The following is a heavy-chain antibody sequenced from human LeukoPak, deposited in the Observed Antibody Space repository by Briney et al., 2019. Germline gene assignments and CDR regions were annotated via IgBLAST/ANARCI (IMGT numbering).Heavy chain of an antibody. CDR2: IYHSGST. Sequence: PSETLSLTCAVSGYSISSGYYWGWIRQPPGKGLEWIGSIYHSGSTYYNPSLKSRVTISVDTSKNQFSLKLSSVTAADTAVYYCARDGYYYGSVSQTVDYWGQGTLVTVSS. CDR1: GYSISSGYY. V-gene: IGHV4-38-2*02. D-gene: IGHD3-10*01. J-gene: IGHJ4*02. CDR3: ARDGYYYGSVSQTVDY.